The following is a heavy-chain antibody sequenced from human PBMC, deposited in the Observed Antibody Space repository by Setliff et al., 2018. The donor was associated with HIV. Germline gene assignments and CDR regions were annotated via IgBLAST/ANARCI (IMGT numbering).Heavy chain of an antibody. J-gene: IGHJ4*02. Sequence: ASVKVSCKASGYTFTGYYMHWVRQAPGQGLEWMGWINPNSGGTNYAQKFQGRVTMTRDTSISTAYMELRRLRSDDTAVYYCARNPLKGHLGVGFDYWGQGTQVTVSS. V-gene: IGHV1-2*02. CDR2: INPNSGGT. CDR3: ARNPLKGHLGVGFDY. CDR1: GYTFTGYY. D-gene: IGHD3-16*01.